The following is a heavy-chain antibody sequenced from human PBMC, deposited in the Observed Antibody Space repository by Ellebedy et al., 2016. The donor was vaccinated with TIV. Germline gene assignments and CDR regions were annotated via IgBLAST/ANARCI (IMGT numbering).Heavy chain of an antibody. Sequence: SVKVSCKASGGTFGTYSITWVRQAPGQGLEWMGGIIPFFGTQYAQKFQGSGTITADKSTSTVYMEMSSLRYGDTAVFFCAGGSGYNYGFPSLYWGLGTLVTVSS. J-gene: IGHJ4*02. V-gene: IGHV1-69*06. CDR1: GGTFGTYS. CDR2: IIPFFGT. CDR3: AGGSGYNYGFPSLY. D-gene: IGHD5-18*01.